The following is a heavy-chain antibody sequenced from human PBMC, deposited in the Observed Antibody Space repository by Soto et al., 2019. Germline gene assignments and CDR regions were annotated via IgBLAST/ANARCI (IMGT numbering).Heavy chain of an antibody. CDR3: ARDLEVGSSSYYYYYGMDV. V-gene: IGHV3-11*01. CDR1: GFTFSDYY. J-gene: IGHJ6*02. Sequence: QVQLVESGGGLVKPGGSLRLSCAASGFTFSDYYMSWIRQAPGKGLEWVSYISSSGSTIYYADSVKGRFTISRDNAKNSLYLQLNSLRAEDTAVYYCARDLEVGSSSYYYYYGMDVWGQGTTVTVSS. D-gene: IGHD6-6*01. CDR2: ISSSGSTI.